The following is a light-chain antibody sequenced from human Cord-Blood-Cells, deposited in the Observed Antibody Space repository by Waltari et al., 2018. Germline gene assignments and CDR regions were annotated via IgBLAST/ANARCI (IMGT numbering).Light chain of an antibody. CDR3: SSYTSSSTWV. V-gene: IGLV2-14*03. CDR1: SSDVGGYNY. CDR2: DVS. Sequence: QSALTQPASVSGSPGQSITLSCTGTSSDVGGYNYVSWYQHHPGKAPKLMIYDVSNWPSGVSKRFSGSQAGTTASVTISGRQAEDEADYYCSSYTSSSTWVFGGGTKLTVL. J-gene: IGLJ3*02.